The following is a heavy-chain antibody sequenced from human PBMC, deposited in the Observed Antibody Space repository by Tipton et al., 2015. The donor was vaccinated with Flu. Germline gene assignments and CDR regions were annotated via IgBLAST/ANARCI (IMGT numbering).Heavy chain of an antibody. Sequence: QSGAEMKKPGASVKVSCKASGYTFTTDDINWVRQAAGQGLEWMGWMDPNNGNIGYAQSFQGRVTFTRDTSKSTAYMELTGLKSEDTAVYYCGRGYKALALWGQGTLVTVSS. CDR3: GRGYKALAL. V-gene: IGHV1-8*01. J-gene: IGHJ4*02. CDR1: GYTFTTDD. D-gene: IGHD5-24*01. CDR2: MDPNNGNI.